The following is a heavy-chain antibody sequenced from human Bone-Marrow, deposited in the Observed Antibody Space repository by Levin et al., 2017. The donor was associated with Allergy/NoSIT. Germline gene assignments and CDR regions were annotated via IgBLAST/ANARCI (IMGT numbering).Heavy chain of an antibody. J-gene: IGHJ4*02. V-gene: IGHV3-53*01. CDR3: ARAIDSNVAYPSYFDS. CDR2: LYSGGTA. Sequence: GGSLRLSCAASGFSVSSNYMSWVRQAPGEGLEWVSTLYSGGTAYYSRSVKGRFTISRDNSQNMMYLQMNSLRAEDTALYYCARAIDSNVAYPSYFDSWGQGALVTVSS. D-gene: IGHD2-21*01. CDR1: GFSVSSNY.